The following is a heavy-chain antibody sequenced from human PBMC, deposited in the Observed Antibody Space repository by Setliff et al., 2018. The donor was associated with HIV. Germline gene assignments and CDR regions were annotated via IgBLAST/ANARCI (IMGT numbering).Heavy chain of an antibody. Sequence: GASVKVSCKASGYTFTTYAIFWVRQAPGQRLEWMGWINEASGNTKCSQKFQARVTMTRDTSISTAYMELSSLTSEDTAVYYCARQITMVRGVYQPYYYYYMDVWGKGTTVTVSS. V-gene: IGHV1-3*01. J-gene: IGHJ6*03. CDR1: GYTFTTYA. CDR3: ARQITMVRGVYQPYYYYYMDV. D-gene: IGHD3-10*01. CDR2: INEASGNT.